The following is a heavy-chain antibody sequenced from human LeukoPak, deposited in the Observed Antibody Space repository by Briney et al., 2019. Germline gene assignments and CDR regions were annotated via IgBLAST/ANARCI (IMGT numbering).Heavy chain of an antibody. Sequence: GGSLRLSCAASGFTFSSYSMNWVRQAPGEGLEWVSSISTSSSYIYYADSVKGRFTISRDNAKNSLYLQMNSLGAEDTAVYYCAREEGGKLGIDYYFDYWGQGILVTVSS. V-gene: IGHV3-21*01. J-gene: IGHJ4*02. CDR2: ISTSSSYI. D-gene: IGHD7-27*01. CDR3: AREEGGKLGIDYYFDY. CDR1: GFTFSSYS.